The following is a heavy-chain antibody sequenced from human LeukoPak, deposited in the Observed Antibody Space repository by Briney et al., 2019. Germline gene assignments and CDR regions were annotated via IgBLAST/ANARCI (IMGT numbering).Heavy chain of an antibody. CDR3: ARSPAVAGTPNLYYYYGMDV. Sequence: GGSLRLSCAASGSTVSSNYMSWVRQAPGKGLEWVSVIYSGGSTYYADSVKGRFTISRHNSKNTLYLQMNSLRAEDTAVYYCARSPAVAGTPNLYYYYGMDVWGQGTTVTVSS. CDR1: GSTVSSNY. D-gene: IGHD6-19*01. J-gene: IGHJ6*02. CDR2: IYSGGST. V-gene: IGHV3-53*04.